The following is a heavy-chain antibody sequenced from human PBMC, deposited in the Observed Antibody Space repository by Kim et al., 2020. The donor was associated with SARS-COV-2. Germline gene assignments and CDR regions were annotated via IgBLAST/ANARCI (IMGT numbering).Heavy chain of an antibody. V-gene: IGHV4-34*01. Sequence: SETLSLTCAVYGGSFSGYYWSWIRQPPGKGLEWIGEINHSGSTNYNPSLKSRVTISVDTSKNQFSLKLSSVTAADTAVYYCARGGRITMIVVVHNWFDPWGQGTLVTVSS. CDR3: ARGGRITMIVVVHNWFDP. CDR1: GGSFSGYY. J-gene: IGHJ5*02. D-gene: IGHD3-22*01. CDR2: INHSGST.